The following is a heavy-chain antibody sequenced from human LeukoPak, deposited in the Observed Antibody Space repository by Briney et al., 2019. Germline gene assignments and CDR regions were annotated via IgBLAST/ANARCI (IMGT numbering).Heavy chain of an antibody. V-gene: IGHV4-31*03. J-gene: IGHJ6*02. CDR2: IYYSGST. CDR1: GGSISSGGHY. D-gene: IGHD2-15*01. Sequence: SETLSLTCTVSGGSISSGGHYWSWIRQHPGKGLEWIGYIYYSGSTYYNPSLKSRVTIAIDTSKNQFSLKLSSVTAADTAVYYCARLAVVVVAATERYYYYGMDVWGQGTTVTVSS. CDR3: ARLAVVVVAATERYYYYGMDV.